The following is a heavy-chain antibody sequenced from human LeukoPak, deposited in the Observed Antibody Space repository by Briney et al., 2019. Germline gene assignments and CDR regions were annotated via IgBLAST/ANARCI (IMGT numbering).Heavy chain of an antibody. V-gene: IGHV1-69*05. CDR3: AEEAGDGYNYKGYFDY. J-gene: IGHJ4*02. D-gene: IGHD5-24*01. Sequence: ASVKVSCKASGGTFSSYAIGWVRQAPGQGLEWMGRIIPIFGTANYAQKFQGRVTITTDESTSTAYMELSSLRSEDTAVYYCAEEAGDGYNYKGYFDYWGQGTLVTVSS. CDR1: GGTFSSYA. CDR2: IIPIFGTA.